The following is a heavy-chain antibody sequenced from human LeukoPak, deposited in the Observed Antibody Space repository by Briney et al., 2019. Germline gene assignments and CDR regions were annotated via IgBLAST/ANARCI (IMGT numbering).Heavy chain of an antibody. V-gene: IGHV1-69*04. Sequence: ASVKVSCKASGGTFSSYAISWVRQAPGQGLEWMGRIIPILGIANYAQKFQGRVTITADKSTSTAYMELRSLRSDDTAVYYCAREIGGVYIAAAVGWFDPWGQGTLVTVSS. CDR2: IIPILGIA. CDR3: AREIGGVYIAAAVGWFDP. D-gene: IGHD6-13*01. J-gene: IGHJ5*02. CDR1: GGTFSSYA.